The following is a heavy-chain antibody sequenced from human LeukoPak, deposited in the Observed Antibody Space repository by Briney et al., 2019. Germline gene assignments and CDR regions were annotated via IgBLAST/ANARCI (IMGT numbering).Heavy chain of an antibody. CDR1: GGTFSSYA. D-gene: IGHD2-2*02. CDR3: TRGVPPPDIVVVPAAISDY. J-gene: IGHJ4*02. V-gene: IGHV3-73*01. Sequence: KVSCKASGGTFSSYAISWVRQASGKGLEWVGRIRSKANSYATAYAASVKGRFTISRDDSKNTAYLQMNSLKTEDTAVYYCTRGVPPPDIVVVPAAISDYWGQGTLVTVSS. CDR2: IRSKANSYAT.